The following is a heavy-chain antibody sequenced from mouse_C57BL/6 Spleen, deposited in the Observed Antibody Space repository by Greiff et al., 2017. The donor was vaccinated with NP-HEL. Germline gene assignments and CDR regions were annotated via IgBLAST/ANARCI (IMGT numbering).Heavy chain of an antibody. CDR2: INPSTGGT. J-gene: IGHJ2*01. CDR3: ARSGTTVVASDY. D-gene: IGHD1-1*01. CDR1: GYSFTGYY. V-gene: IGHV1-42*01. Sequence: VQLQQSGPELVKPGASVKISCKASGYSFTGYYMNWVKQSPEKSLEWIGEINPSTGGTTYNQKFKAKATLTVDKSSSTAYMQLKSLTYEDSAVYYCARSGTTVVASDYWGQGTTLTVAS.